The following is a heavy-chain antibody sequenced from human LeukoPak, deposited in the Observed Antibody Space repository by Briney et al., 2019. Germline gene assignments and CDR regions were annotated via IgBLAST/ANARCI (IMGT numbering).Heavy chain of an antibody. J-gene: IGHJ3*02. D-gene: IGHD2-2*02. V-gene: IGHV4-30-2*01. CDR1: GGSISSGGYY. CDR2: IYHSGST. CDR3: ASASSIVVVPAAINAFDI. Sequence: SETLSLTCTVSGGSISSGGYYWSWIRQPPGKGLEWIGYIYHSGSTYYNPSLKSRVTISVDRSKNQFSLKLSSVTAADSAVYYCASASSIVVVPAAINAFDIWGQGTMVTVSS.